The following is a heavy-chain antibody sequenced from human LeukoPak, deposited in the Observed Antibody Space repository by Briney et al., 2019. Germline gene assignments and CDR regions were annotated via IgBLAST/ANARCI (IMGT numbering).Heavy chain of an antibody. CDR3: ARGPRRTGYPLDY. CDR2: IYYSGST. V-gene: IGHV4-39*01. D-gene: IGHD3/OR15-3a*01. J-gene: IGHJ4*02. CDR1: GGSISSSSYY. Sequence: PSETLSLTCTVSGGSISSSSYYWGWIRQPPGKGLEWIGSIYYSGSTYYNLSLKSRVTISVDTSKNQFSLKLSSVTAADTAVYYCARGPRRTGYPLDYWGQGTLVTVSS.